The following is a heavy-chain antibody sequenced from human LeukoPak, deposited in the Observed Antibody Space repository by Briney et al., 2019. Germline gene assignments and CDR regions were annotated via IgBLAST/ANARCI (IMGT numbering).Heavy chain of an antibody. Sequence: SETLSLTCTVSGGSISSYYWSWIRQPPGKGLEWIGYIYYSGGTNYNPSLKSRVTISVDTPKNQFSLKLSSVTAADTAVYYCARESVLEVLWGQGTLVTVSS. J-gene: IGHJ4*02. CDR1: GGSISSYY. CDR2: IYYSGGT. CDR3: ARESVLEVL. V-gene: IGHV4-59*01.